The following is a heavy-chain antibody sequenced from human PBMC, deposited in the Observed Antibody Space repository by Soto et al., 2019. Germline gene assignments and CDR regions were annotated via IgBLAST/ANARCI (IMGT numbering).Heavy chain of an antibody. V-gene: IGHV3-30*18. CDR2: IAYDGSSK. CDR3: SKDRRPAQAVRHX. Sequence: PEGSRRLSCAASGFSFSDSGMHWVRRAPGKGLQWVAVIAYDGSSKYHAPSVKGRFTISRANSNNTLHLQMNSLRAEDTAVYYCSKDRRPAQAVRHXWGQATTVTVSX. CDR1: GFSFSDSG. J-gene: IGHJ4*02. D-gene: IGHD1-1*01.